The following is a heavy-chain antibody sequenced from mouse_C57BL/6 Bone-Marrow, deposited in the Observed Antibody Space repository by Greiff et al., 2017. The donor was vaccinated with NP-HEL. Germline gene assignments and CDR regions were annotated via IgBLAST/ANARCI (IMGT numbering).Heavy chain of an antibody. Sequence: EVQLQQSGPELVKPGASVKIPCKASGYTFTDYNMDWVKQSHGKSLEWIGDINPNNGGTIYNQKFKGKATLTVDKSSSTAYMALRSLTAEDTAVYDCARSGLRRDYFDYWGQGTTLTVSS. CDR2: INPNNGGT. J-gene: IGHJ2*01. V-gene: IGHV1-18*01. CDR1: GYTFTDYN. D-gene: IGHD2-4*01. CDR3: ARSGLRRDYFDY.